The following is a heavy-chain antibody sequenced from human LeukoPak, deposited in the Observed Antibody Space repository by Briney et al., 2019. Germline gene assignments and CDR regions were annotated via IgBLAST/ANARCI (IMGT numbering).Heavy chain of an antibody. Sequence: ASVKVSCKASGYTFTSYYMHWVGQAPGQGLEWMGIINPSGGSTSYAQKFQGRVTMTRDTSTSTVYMELSSLRSEDTAVYYCARDASTGYSSGWSFDYWGQGTLVTVSS. J-gene: IGHJ4*02. D-gene: IGHD6-19*01. CDR2: INPSGGST. CDR3: ARDASTGYSSGWSFDY. CDR1: GYTFTSYY. V-gene: IGHV1-46*01.